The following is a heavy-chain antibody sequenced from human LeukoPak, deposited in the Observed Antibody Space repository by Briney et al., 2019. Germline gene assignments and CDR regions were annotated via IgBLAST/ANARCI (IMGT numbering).Heavy chain of an antibody. D-gene: IGHD2-21*01. CDR3: AKKAAPVSAIRAGFDY. CDR1: GFTFSSYG. CDR2: ISYDGSNT. Sequence: GGSLRLSCAASGFTFSSYGMHWVRQAPGKGLEWVAVISYDGSNTYYADSVKGRFTISRDNSKNMLYLQMNSLRAEDTAVYYCAKKAAPVSAIRAGFDYWGQGTLVTVSS. V-gene: IGHV3-30*18. J-gene: IGHJ4*02.